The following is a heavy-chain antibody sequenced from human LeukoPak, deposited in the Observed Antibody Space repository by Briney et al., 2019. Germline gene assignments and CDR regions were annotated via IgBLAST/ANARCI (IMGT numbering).Heavy chain of an antibody. CDR3: AKGSGWVYFDS. CDR2: INGGGDT. V-gene: IGHV3-23*01. CDR1: GFPFSSYV. D-gene: IGHD6-19*01. J-gene: IGHJ4*02. Sequence: GGSLRLSCVGSGFPFSSYVMSWVRQAPGKGLEWVSSINGGGDTFYADSVKGRFTISRDNSKNNLYMQMNSLRDEDTAVYYCAKGSGWVYFDSWGQGTLVTVSS.